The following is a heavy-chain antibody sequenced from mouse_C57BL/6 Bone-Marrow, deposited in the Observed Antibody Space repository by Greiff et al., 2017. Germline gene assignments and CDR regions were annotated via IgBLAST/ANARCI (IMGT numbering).Heavy chain of an antibody. CDR2: IWSGGNT. CDR1: GFSLTSYG. D-gene: IGHD1-1*01. V-gene: IGHV2-2*01. Sequence: VKLVESGPGLVQPSQSLSITCTVSGFSLTSYGVHWVRQSLGKGLAWLGVIWSGGNTDYNAAFISRLSISKDNSKSQVFFKMNSLQADDKAIYYCARNGYYYGTYWYFDVWGTGTTVTVSS. J-gene: IGHJ1*03. CDR3: ARNGYYYGTYWYFDV.